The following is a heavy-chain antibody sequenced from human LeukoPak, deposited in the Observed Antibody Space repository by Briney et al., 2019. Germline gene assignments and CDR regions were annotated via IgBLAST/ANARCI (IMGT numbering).Heavy chain of an antibody. CDR3: ARLSDSSENY. Sequence: SETLSLTCAVYGGSFSGYYWSWIRQPPGKGLEWIGEINHSGSTNYNPSLKSRVTISVDTSKNQFSLKLSSVTAADTAVYYCARLSDSSENYWGQGTLVTVSS. CDR2: INHSGST. CDR1: GGSFSGYY. D-gene: IGHD3-22*01. J-gene: IGHJ4*02. V-gene: IGHV4-34*01.